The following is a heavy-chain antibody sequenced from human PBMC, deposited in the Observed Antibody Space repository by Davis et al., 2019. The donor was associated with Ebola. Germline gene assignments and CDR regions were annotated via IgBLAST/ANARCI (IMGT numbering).Heavy chain of an antibody. J-gene: IGHJ6*03. CDR1: GFTFSSYW. CDR2: INSDGSST. V-gene: IGHV3-74*01. D-gene: IGHD3-9*01. Sequence: HTGGSLRLSCAASGFTFSSYWMHWVRQAPGKGLVWVSRINSDGSSTSYADSVKGRFTISRDNAKNTLYLQMNSLRAEDTAVYYCARGGRWYDIMTEASVMDVWGKGTTVTVSS. CDR3: ARGGRWYDIMTEASVMDV.